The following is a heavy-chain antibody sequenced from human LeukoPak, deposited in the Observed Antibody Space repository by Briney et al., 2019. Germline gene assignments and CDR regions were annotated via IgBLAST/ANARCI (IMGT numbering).Heavy chain of an antibody. CDR2: IYYSGST. D-gene: IGHD3-10*01. J-gene: IGHJ4*02. CDR1: GGSISSSSYY. V-gene: IGHV4-31*03. Sequence: TSETLSLTCTVSGGSISSSSYYWGWIRQHPGKGLEWIGYIYYSGSTYYNPSLKSRVTISVDTSKNQFSLKLSSVTAADTAVYYCARLWFGELLFDYWGQGTLVTVSS. CDR3: ARLWFGELLFDY.